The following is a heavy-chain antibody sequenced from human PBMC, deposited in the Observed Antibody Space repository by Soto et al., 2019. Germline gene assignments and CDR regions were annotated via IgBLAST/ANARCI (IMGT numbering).Heavy chain of an antibody. V-gene: IGHV4-59*01. J-gene: IGHJ5*02. Sequence: KSSETLSLTCTVSGGSISNDYWSWIRQTPGKGLEWVGLIYYSGSTKYNPALKSRVSISVDTSRTEFSLRLNSVTAADTAVYYCARGRHCTSARCFVYPIIWFDTWGQGTLVTVS. CDR3: ARGRHCTSARCFVYPIIWFDT. D-gene: IGHD2-8*02. CDR2: IYYSGST. CDR1: GGSISNDY.